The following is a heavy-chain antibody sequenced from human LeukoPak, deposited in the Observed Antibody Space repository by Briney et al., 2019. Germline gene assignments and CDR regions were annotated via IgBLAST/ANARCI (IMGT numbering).Heavy chain of an antibody. CDR3: ARDSHYYDSSGYPDY. CDR2: IIPIFGIA. Sequence: ASVKVSCKASGGTFSSYAISWVRQAPGQGLEWMGRIIPIFGIANYAQKFQGRVTITADKSTGTAYMELSSLRSEDTAVYYCARDSHYYDSSGYPDYWGQGTLVTVSS. V-gene: IGHV1-69*04. J-gene: IGHJ4*02. CDR1: GGTFSSYA. D-gene: IGHD3-22*01.